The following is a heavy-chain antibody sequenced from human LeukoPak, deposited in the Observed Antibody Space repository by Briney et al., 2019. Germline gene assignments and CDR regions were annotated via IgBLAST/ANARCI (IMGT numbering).Heavy chain of an antibody. CDR1: GFTFSGSA. D-gene: IGHD2-21*02. J-gene: IGHJ4*02. CDR3: TRPYIGDWY. V-gene: IGHV3-73*01. CDR2: IRSKANNYAT. Sequence: GGSLRLSCAASGFTFSGSAMHWVRQASGKGLEWVGRIRSKANNYATAYGASVKGRFTISRDDSKNTAYLQMNSLKTEDTAVYYCTRPYIGDWYWGQGTLVTVSS.